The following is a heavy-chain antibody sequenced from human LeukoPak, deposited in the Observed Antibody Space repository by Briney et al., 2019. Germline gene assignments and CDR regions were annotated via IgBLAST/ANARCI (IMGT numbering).Heavy chain of an antibody. CDR2: VYHTGST. D-gene: IGHD4-23*01. CDR1: GGSLTTLY. V-gene: IGHV4-59*11. Sequence: SETLSLTCSVSGGSLTTLYWSWVRQSPDKGLEWIGQVYHTGSTHYNPSLRSRFTISVDTSKNKVLLTLTSVTAADTAVYYCAREGRWGIKYYFDSWGPGTRVIVSS. CDR3: AREGRWGIKYYFDS. J-gene: IGHJ4*02.